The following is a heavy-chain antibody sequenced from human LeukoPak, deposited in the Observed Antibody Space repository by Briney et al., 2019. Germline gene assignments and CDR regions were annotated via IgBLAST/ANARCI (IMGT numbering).Heavy chain of an antibody. D-gene: IGHD3-22*01. Sequence: ASVNVSCKASGYTFTGYYMHWVRQAPGQGLEWMGWINPNSGGTNYAQKFQGWVTMTRDTSISTAYMELSRLRSDDTAVYHCATHDSSGYWVYWGQGTLVTVSS. CDR1: GYTFTGYY. J-gene: IGHJ4*02. CDR2: INPNSGGT. V-gene: IGHV1-2*04. CDR3: ATHDSSGYWVY.